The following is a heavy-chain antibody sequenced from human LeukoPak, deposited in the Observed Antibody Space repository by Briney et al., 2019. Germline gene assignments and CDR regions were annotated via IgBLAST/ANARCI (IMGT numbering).Heavy chain of an antibody. J-gene: IGHJ4*02. D-gene: IGHD3-16*02. CDR1: GFIFSSHG. Sequence: GGSLRLSCAASGFIFSSHGMNWVRQAPGKGLEWVSGISPSGDITYYADSVKGRFTISRDNSKNTLYLQMNSLRAEDTAVYYCAKDSRIIITFGGVIVFDYWGQGTLVTVSS. V-gene: IGHV3-23*01. CDR3: AKDSRIIITFGGVIVFDY. CDR2: ISPSGDIT.